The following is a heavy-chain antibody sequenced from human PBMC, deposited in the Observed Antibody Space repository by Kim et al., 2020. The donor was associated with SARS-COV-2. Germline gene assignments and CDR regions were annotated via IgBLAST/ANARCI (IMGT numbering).Heavy chain of an antibody. CDR3: ARLYPCLDSSTSCRLNYYYYGMDV. V-gene: IGHV1-69*06. D-gene: IGHD2-2*01. CDR2: IIPIFGTA. CDR1: GGTFSSYA. Sequence: SVKVSCKASGGTFSSYAISWVRQAPGQGLEWMGGIIPIFGTANYAQKFQGRVTITADKSTSTAYMELSSLRSEDTAVYYCARLYPCLDSSTSCRLNYYYYGMDVWGQGTTVTVSS. J-gene: IGHJ6*02.